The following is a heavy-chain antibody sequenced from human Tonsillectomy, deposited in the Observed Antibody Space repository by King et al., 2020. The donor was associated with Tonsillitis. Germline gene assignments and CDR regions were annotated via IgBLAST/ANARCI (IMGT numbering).Heavy chain of an antibody. J-gene: IGHJ4*02. Sequence: QVQLVESGGGVVQPGGSLRLSCAASGFTFSSYGMHWVRQAPGKGLEWVAFIRYDGGYTFYADSVKGRFTISRDNSKNTLYLQMNSLRSEDTAVHYCAKDLALNSYGYGPFDYRGQGTLVTVSS. D-gene: IGHD5-18*01. CDR1: GFTFSSYG. V-gene: IGHV3-30*02. CDR2: IRYDGGYT. CDR3: AKDLALNSYGYGPFDY.